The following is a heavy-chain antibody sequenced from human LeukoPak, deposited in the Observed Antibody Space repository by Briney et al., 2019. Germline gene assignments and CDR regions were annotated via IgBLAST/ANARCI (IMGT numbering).Heavy chain of an antibody. V-gene: IGHV4-4*07. D-gene: IGHD2-21*01. CDR2: IYTSGST. Sequence: SETLSLTCTVSGGSINGYYWTWIRQPAGKGLEWIGRIYTSGSTNYNPSLKSRVTISLEMSKNQFSLKVSSVTAADTAVYYCARDALNSVDYWGQGTLVTVSS. J-gene: IGHJ4*02. CDR1: GGSINGYY. CDR3: ARDALNSVDY.